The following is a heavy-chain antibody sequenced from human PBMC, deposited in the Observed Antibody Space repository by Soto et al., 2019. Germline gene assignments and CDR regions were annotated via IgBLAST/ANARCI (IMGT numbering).Heavy chain of an antibody. CDR1: GFSVSTNY. V-gene: IGHV3-53*01. J-gene: IGHJ4*02. CDR2: IYSGGST. CDR3: ARGSGSLYYVDV. Sequence: GGSLRLSCAASGFSVSTNYMTWVRQAPGKGLEWVSVIYSGGSTYYADSVKGRFTISRDNSKNTLHLQMNSLRAEDTAVYYCARGSGSLYYVDVWGRRTLVTVSS. D-gene: IGHD1-26*01.